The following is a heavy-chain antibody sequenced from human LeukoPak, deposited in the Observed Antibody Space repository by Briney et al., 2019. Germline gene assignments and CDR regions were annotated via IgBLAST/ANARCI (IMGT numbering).Heavy chain of an antibody. Sequence: GRSLRPSCAASGFTFDDYAMHWVRQAPGKGLEWVSGISWNSGSIGYADSVKGRFTISRDNAKNSLYLQMNSLRAEDTALYYCAKAVRYCSSTSCYYDFGMDVWGQGTTVTVSS. CDR3: AKAVRYCSSTSCYYDFGMDV. D-gene: IGHD2-2*01. CDR2: ISWNSGSI. V-gene: IGHV3-9*01. CDR1: GFTFDDYA. J-gene: IGHJ6*02.